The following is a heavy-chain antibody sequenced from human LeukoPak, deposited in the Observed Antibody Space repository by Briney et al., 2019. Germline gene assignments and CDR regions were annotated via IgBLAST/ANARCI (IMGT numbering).Heavy chain of an antibody. CDR1: GFTFSTYG. D-gene: IGHD3-22*01. Sequence: GGSLRLSCEASGFTFSTYGMNWVRQAPGKGLEWVANIKQDGSEKYYVDSVKGRFTISRGNAKNSLYLQMNSLRAEDTAVYYCARDDSSGYDAFDIWGQGTMVTVSS. J-gene: IGHJ3*02. CDR2: IKQDGSEK. CDR3: ARDDSSGYDAFDI. V-gene: IGHV3-7*01.